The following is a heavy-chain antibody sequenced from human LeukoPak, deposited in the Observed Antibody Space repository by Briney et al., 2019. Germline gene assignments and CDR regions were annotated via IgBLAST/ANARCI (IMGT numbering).Heavy chain of an antibody. CDR1: GGSISSYY. CDR3: ARDNLIAVAGSFDY. CDR2: IYTSGST. D-gene: IGHD6-19*01. Sequence: SETLSLTCTVSGGSISSYYWSWIRQPAGKGLEWIGRIYTSGSTYYNPSLKSRVTISVDRSKNQFSLKLSSVTAADTAVYYCARDNLIAVAGSFDYWGQGTLVTVSS. J-gene: IGHJ4*02. V-gene: IGHV4-4*07.